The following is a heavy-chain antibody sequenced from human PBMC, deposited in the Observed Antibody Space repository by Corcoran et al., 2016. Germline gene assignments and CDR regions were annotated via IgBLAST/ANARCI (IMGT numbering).Heavy chain of an antibody. J-gene: IGHJ6*02. CDR2: MNPNSGNT. V-gene: IGHV1-8*01. CDR1: GYTFTSYD. CDR3: ARAIGYRRITIFGVVDYYYDGIDV. Sequence: QVQLVQSGAELKKPGASVKVSCKASGYTFTSYDINWVRQATGKGLEWMGWMNPNSGNTGYAQKFQGRVTMTRNTAISTAYMGLSSLRSEDTAVYYWARAIGYRRITIFGVVDYYYDGIDVYGQGTTVTVSS. D-gene: IGHD3-3*01.